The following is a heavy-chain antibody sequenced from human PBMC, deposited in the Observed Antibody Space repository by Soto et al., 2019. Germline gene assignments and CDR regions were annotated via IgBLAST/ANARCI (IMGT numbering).Heavy chain of an antibody. D-gene: IGHD3-16*02. V-gene: IGHV3-48*04. CDR2: ISGSGYTSDGGPTI. Sequence: VQLVESGGGVVQPGRSLRLSCAASGFTFSSYGMHWVRQAPGKGLEWVSYISGSGYTSDGGPTIHYADSVKGRFTISRNNAKNSLYLQMNSLRVEDTAVYYCARVSQSFIEYFQHWGQGTLVTVSS. J-gene: IGHJ1*01. CDR1: GFTFSSYG. CDR3: ARVSQSFIEYFQH.